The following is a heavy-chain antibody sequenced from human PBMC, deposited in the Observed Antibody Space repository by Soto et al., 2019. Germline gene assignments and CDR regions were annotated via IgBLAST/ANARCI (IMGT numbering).Heavy chain of an antibody. D-gene: IGHD6-13*01. CDR3: GRGPSPRAPAGGTPFYYAMDV. CDR2: MNPINGAT. V-gene: IGHV1-8*02. Sequence: SVKVSCKASGYDFTAYDINWVRQASGQGLEWMGWMNPINGATGSARRFQGRVSMTRNTATGTAYLELTSLRSDDTAVYYCGRGPSPRAPAGGTPFYYAMDVWG. CDR1: GYDFTAYD. J-gene: IGHJ6*02.